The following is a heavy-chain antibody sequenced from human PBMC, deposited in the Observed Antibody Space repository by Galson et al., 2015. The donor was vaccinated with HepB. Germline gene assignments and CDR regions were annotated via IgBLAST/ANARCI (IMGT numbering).Heavy chain of an antibody. CDR1: GDSVSSNSAA. CDR2: ASYRSKWYS. D-gene: IGHD6-19*01. J-gene: IGHJ6*02. CDR3: ARGSLTSGWGITYYYDGMDV. V-gene: IGHV6-1*01. Sequence: CAISGDSVSSNSAAWSWIRQSPSRGLEWLGWASYRSKWYSDYEVSVKSRIRISPDTSKNQISLQLNSVTPEDTAVYYCARGSLTSGWGITYYYDGMDVWGQGTTVTVSS.